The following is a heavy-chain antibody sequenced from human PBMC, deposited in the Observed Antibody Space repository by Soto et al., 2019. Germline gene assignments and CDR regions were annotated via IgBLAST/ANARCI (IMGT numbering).Heavy chain of an antibody. CDR2: IIPIFGTA. CDR3: ARDLSRRPGSSWYDRYYVMDV. V-gene: IGHV1-69*13. D-gene: IGHD6-13*01. Sequence: GASVKVSCKASGGTFSSYAISWVRQAPGQGLEWMGGIIPIFGTANYAQKFQGRVTITADESTSTAYMELSSLRSEDTAVYYCARDLSRRPGSSWYDRYYVMDVWGQGTTVTVSS. J-gene: IGHJ6*02. CDR1: GGTFSSYA.